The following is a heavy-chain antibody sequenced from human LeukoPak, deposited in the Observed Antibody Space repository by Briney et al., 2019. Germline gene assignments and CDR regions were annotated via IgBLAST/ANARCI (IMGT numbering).Heavy chain of an antibody. CDR3: AKDRDGGSNTRAKGFDY. Sequence: PGGSLRLSCAASGFTFSSYAMSWVRQAPGKGLEWVSGISAAGGTTFYADTVKGRFTISRDNSRSTMYLQMSSLRAEDTAVYFYAKDRDGGSNTRAKGFDYWGQGTLVTVSS. V-gene: IGHV3-23*01. D-gene: IGHD3-16*01. CDR2: ISAAGGTT. J-gene: IGHJ4*02. CDR1: GFTFSSYA.